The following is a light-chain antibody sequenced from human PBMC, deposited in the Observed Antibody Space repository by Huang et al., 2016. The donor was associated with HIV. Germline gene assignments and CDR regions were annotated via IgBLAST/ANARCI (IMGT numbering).Light chain of an antibody. CDR1: QSIGSN. CDR2: RAS. Sequence: EVVMTQSPNTLSVSPGERATLSCRASQSIGSNLAWYQQKPGQAPRLLIYRASARAAGVPARFSGSGSGTEFTLTISSLQSEDFAIYYCQQYNTWPPLTFGGGTKVEI. J-gene: IGKJ4*01. CDR3: QQYNTWPPLT. V-gene: IGKV3-15*01.